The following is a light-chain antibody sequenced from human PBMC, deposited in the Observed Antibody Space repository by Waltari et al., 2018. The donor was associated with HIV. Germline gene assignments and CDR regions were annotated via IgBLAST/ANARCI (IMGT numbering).Light chain of an antibody. Sequence: DIVMTQSPDSLAVSLGERATINCKSSQSVLYSSNNKNYLAWYQQKPGQPPKLLIYWASTRESGVPDRFSVSGSGTDFTLTISSLQAEDVAVYYCQQYYSTPDTFGQGTKLEIK. CDR2: WAS. CDR3: QQYYSTPDT. CDR1: QSVLYSSNNKNY. V-gene: IGKV4-1*01. J-gene: IGKJ2*01.